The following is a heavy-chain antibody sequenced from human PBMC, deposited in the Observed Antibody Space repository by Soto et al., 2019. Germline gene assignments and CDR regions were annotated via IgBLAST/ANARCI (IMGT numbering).Heavy chain of an antibody. V-gene: IGHV1-58*01. CDR1: GFTFTSSA. Sequence: SVKVSCKASGFTFTSSAVQWVRQARGQRLEWIGWIVVGSGNTNYAQKFQERVTITGDMSTSAAYMELSSLRSEDTAVYYCAAGALYYYDTTGGFDPWGQGTMVTV. J-gene: IGHJ5*02. CDR3: AAGALYYYDTTGGFDP. CDR2: IVVGSGNT. D-gene: IGHD3-22*01.